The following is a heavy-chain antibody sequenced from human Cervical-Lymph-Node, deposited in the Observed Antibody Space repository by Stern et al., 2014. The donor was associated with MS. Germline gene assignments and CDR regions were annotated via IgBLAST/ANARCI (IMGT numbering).Heavy chain of an antibody. CDR3: ATAAGDV. Sequence: QVQLVESGAEVKRPGASVKISCAASGSPFINYYVHWVRQAPGQGLEWVGIIKSSVGNTSYAQKFQGRVSMTRDSSTNTVYLELSNLRSEDTSIYYCATAAGDVWGHGTTVSVSS. CDR1: GSPFINYY. J-gene: IGHJ6*02. CDR2: IKSSVGNT. V-gene: IGHV1-46*01. D-gene: IGHD6-13*01.